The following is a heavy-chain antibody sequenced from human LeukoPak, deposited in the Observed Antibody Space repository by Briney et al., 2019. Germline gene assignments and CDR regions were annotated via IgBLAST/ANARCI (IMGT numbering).Heavy chain of an antibody. Sequence: GGSLRLSCAASGFTFSNAWMSWVRQAPGKGLEWVGCIKSKTDGGTTDYAAPVKGRFTISRDDSKNTLYLQMNSLKTEDTAVYYCTTGEYYDSSGYSPVDYWGQGTLVTVSS. CDR1: GFTFSNAW. CDR2: IKSKTDGGTT. D-gene: IGHD3-22*01. J-gene: IGHJ4*02. V-gene: IGHV3-15*01. CDR3: TTGEYYDSSGYSPVDY.